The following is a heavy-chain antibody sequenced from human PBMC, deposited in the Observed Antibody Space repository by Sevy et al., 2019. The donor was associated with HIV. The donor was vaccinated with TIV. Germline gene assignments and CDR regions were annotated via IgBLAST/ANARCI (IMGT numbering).Heavy chain of an antibody. CDR3: ARDLTAYDFWSGYYYYCYGMDV. Sequence: GGSLRLSCAASGFTFSSYWMSWVRQAPGKGLEWVANIKQDGSEKYYVDSVKGRFTISRDNAKNSLYLQMNSLRAEDTAVYYCARDLTAYDFWSGYYYYCYGMDVWGQGTTVTVSS. V-gene: IGHV3-7*01. D-gene: IGHD3-3*01. CDR2: IKQDGSEK. J-gene: IGHJ6*02. CDR1: GFTFSSYW.